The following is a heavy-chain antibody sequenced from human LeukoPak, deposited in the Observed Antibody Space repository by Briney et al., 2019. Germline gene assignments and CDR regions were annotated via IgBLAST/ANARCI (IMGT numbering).Heavy chain of an antibody. CDR3: ARGENIVATIDY. J-gene: IGHJ4*02. D-gene: IGHD5-12*01. CDR2: IYYSGST. Sequence: SETLSLTCTVSGGSISSYHWSWIRQPPGKGLEGIGYIYYSGSTNYNPSLKSRVTISVDTSKNQFSPKLSSVTAADTAVYYCARGENIVATIDYWGQGTLVTVSS. CDR1: GGSISSYH. V-gene: IGHV4-59*01.